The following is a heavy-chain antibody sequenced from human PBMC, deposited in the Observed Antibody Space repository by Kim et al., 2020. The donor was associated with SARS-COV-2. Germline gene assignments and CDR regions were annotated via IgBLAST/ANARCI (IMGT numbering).Heavy chain of an antibody. CDR2: VYSSGST. V-gene: IGHV4-59*08. CDR1: GGSISEYY. Sequence: SETLSLTCIVSGGSISEYYWTWIRQSPGKGLEWIGYVYSSGSTNYNPSLQSRVNMSVDTSKSQFSLKLSSVSAADTAVYYCARQGSHYEIDYWGPGTLVT. CDR3: ARQGSHYEIDY. J-gene: IGHJ4*02. D-gene: IGHD1-26*01.